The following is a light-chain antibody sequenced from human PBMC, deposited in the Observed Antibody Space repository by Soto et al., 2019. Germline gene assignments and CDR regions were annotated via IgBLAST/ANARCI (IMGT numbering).Light chain of an antibody. CDR2: EVS. CDR3: SSYAGTNNLV. V-gene: IGLV2-8*01. CDR1: SSDVGGYKY. J-gene: IGLJ3*02. Sequence: QSALTQPPSASGSPGQSVTISCTGTSSDVGGYKYVSWYQQHPGKAPKLIIYEVSERPSGVPDRFSGSKSGNTASLTVSGLQAEDEADYYCSSYAGTNNLVFGGGTKVTVL.